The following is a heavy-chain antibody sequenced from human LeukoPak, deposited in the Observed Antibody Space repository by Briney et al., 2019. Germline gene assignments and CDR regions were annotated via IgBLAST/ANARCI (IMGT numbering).Heavy chain of an antibody. V-gene: IGHV3-30-3*01. J-gene: IGHJ4*02. CDR3: AREGEGGDFDY. Sequence: LSLTCTVSGGSISSYYWSWIRQPPGKGLEWVAMISYDGGIKFYADSVKGRFTISRDKSKSTLYVQMNSLRLEDTAIYYCAREGEGGDFDYWGQGTLVTVSS. CDR2: ISYDGGIK. CDR1: GGSISSYY. D-gene: IGHD3-16*01.